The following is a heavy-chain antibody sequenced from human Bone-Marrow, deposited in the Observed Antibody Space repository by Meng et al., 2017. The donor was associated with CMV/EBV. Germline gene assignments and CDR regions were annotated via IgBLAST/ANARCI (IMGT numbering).Heavy chain of an antibody. J-gene: IGHJ3*02. Sequence: GSLRLSCTVSGGSISGYFWSWIRQPPGKGLEWIAYIHYSGSSIYNPSLKSRVTMSVDTSANQFSLRLSSVTAADTAVYYCARDRGPGGIVVVPAAHGAFDIWGQGTMVTVSS. CDR2: IHYSGSS. CDR1: GGSISGYF. CDR3: ARDRGPGGIVVVPAAHGAFDI. D-gene: IGHD2-2*01. V-gene: IGHV4-59*01.